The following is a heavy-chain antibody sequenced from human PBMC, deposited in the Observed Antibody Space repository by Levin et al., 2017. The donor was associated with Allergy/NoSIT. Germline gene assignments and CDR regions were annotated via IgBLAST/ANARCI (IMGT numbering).Heavy chain of an antibody. Sequence: GESLKISCAASGFTVGNNYVAWVRQAPGKGLDWISVIYSGGGTYYADSVKGRFTISRDKSKNTVYLQMNSLRVEDTAVYYCSSAPGFSGYWGQGTLVTVSS. V-gene: IGHV3-66*01. D-gene: IGHD2/OR15-2a*01. CDR3: SSAPGFSGY. CDR2: IYSGGGT. CDR1: GFTVGNNY. J-gene: IGHJ4*02.